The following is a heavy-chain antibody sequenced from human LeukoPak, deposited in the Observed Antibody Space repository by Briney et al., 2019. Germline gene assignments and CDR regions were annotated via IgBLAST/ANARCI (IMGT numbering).Heavy chain of an antibody. CDR1: GFTFSSYS. Sequence: GGSLRLSCAASGFTFSSYSMNWVRQAPGKGLEWVSSISSSSSYIYYADSVKGRFTISIDNAKNSLYLQMNSLRAEDTAVYYCANDLGWIQLNLGRGQGTLVTVSS. CDR3: ANDLGWIQLNLG. J-gene: IGHJ4*02. V-gene: IGHV3-21*01. D-gene: IGHD5-18*01. CDR2: ISSSSSYI.